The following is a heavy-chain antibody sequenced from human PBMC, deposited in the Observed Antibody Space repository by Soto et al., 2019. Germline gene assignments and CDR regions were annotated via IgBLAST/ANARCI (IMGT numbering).Heavy chain of an antibody. V-gene: IGHV1-18*01. D-gene: IGHD5-12*01. CDR1: GYTFTSYG. Sequence: ASVKVSCKASGYTFTSYGISWVRQAPGQGLEWMGWISAYNGNTNYAQKLQGRVTMTTDTSTSTAYMELRSLRSDDTAVYYCVRRGPYSGYGDGYYYMDVWGKGTTVTVSS. CDR3: VRRGPYSGYGDGYYYMDV. J-gene: IGHJ6*03. CDR2: ISAYNGNT.